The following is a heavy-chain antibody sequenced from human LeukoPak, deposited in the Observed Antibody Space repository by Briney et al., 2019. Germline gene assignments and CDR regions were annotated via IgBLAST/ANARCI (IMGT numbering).Heavy chain of an antibody. Sequence: AAVKVSCKASGYTFTSYGISWVRQAPGQGLEWMGGIIPIFGTANYAQKFQGRVTITADESTSTAYMELSSLRSEDTAVYYCARWGLTTNYWGQGTLVTVSS. V-gene: IGHV1-69*13. CDR2: IIPIFGTA. CDR1: GYTFTSYG. CDR3: ARWGLTTNY. D-gene: IGHD1-14*01. J-gene: IGHJ4*02.